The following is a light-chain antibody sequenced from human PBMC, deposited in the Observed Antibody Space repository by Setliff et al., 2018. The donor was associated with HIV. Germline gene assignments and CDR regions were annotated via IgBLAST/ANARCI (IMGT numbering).Light chain of an antibody. V-gene: IGLV2-23*02. Sequence: QSVLTQAASVSGSPGQSITISCTGTSSDVGGYKHVSWYQQHPGKAPKLMIYEVSKRPSGVSNRFSASNSGNTASLTISGLQAEDEADYYCCSNTGSNTYVFGTGTKVTVL. CDR2: EVS. CDR1: SSDVGGYKH. CDR3: CSNTGSNTYV. J-gene: IGLJ1*01.